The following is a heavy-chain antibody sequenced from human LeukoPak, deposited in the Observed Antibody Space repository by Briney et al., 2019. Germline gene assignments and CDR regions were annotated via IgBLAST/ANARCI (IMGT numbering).Heavy chain of an antibody. CDR1: GFTFSNHG. CDR3: AGEASDYYRDF. Sequence: GGSLRLSCAASGFTFSNHGMHWVRQAPGKGLEWVAVIWYDGSKKYYGDSVEGRFTISRDDSKNTLYLQMNSLRAEDTAVYYCAGEASDYYRDFWGQGTLVTVSS. J-gene: IGHJ4*02. V-gene: IGHV3-33*01. D-gene: IGHD3-3*01. CDR2: IWYDGSKK.